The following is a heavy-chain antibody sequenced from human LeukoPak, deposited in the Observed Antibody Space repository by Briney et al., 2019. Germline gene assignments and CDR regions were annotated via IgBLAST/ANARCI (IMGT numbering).Heavy chain of an antibody. CDR1: GGSISSSSYY. J-gene: IGHJ4*02. D-gene: IGHD3-10*01. CDR3: ARDLMVRGVTQFDY. V-gene: IGHV4-39*07. Sequence: SETLSLTCTVSGGSISSSSYYWGWIRQPPGKGLEWIGSIYYSGSTYYNPSLKSRVTISVDTSKNQFSLKLSSVTAADTAVYYCARDLMVRGVTQFDYWGQGTLVTVSS. CDR2: IYYSGST.